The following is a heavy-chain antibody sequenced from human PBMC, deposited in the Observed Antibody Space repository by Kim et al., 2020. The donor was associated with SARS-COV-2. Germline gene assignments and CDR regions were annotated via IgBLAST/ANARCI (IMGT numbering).Heavy chain of an antibody. D-gene: IGHD3-16*01. CDR2: ISYDGSNK. Sequence: GGSLRLSCAASGFTFSSYAMHWVRQAPGKGLEWVAVISYDGSNKYYADSVKGRFTISRDNSKNTLYLQMNSLRAEDTAVYYCARDYAYYFDYWGQGTLVTVSS. CDR3: ARDYAYYFDY. CDR1: GFTFSSYA. J-gene: IGHJ4*02. V-gene: IGHV3-30-3*01.